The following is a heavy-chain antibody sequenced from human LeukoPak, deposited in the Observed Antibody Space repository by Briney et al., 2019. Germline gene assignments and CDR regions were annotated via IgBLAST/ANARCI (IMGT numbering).Heavy chain of an antibody. CDR2: ITWNSGSI. Sequence: GGSLRLSCAASGFTFDDYAMHWVRQAPGKGLEWVSGITWNSGSIGYADSVKGRFTISRDNAKNSLYLQMNSLRAEDMALYYCARSGGSGYGSRYYSYYYMDVWGKGTTVTVSS. J-gene: IGHJ6*03. CDR1: GFTFDDYA. V-gene: IGHV3-9*03. D-gene: IGHD5-12*01. CDR3: ARSGGSGYGSRYYSYYYMDV.